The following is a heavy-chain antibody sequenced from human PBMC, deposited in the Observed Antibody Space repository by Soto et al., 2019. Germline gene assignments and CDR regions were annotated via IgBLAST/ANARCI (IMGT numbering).Heavy chain of an antibody. CDR3: AKDLQWELHQAEGFDY. D-gene: IGHD1-26*01. J-gene: IGHJ4*02. Sequence: EVQLLESGGGLVQPGGSLRLSCAASGFTFSSYAMSWVRQAPGKGLEWVSAISGSGGSTYYADSVKGRFTISRDNSKNTLYLQMNSRRAEDTAVYYCAKDLQWELHQAEGFDYWGQGTLVTVSS. CDR1: GFTFSSYA. CDR2: ISGSGGST. V-gene: IGHV3-23*01.